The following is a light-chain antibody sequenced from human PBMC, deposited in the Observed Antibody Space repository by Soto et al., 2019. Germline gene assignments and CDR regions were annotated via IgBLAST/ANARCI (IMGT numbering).Light chain of an antibody. V-gene: IGKV3-20*01. Sequence: EIVLTQSPGTLSLSPVERATLSCISSQSVSNNYLAWYQQKPGQAPRLLIYGASSRATGIPDKFSGSGSGTDFTLTIDGLEPEDFAVYHCQQYSSSPRTFGQGTRLEI. CDR1: QSVSNNY. J-gene: IGKJ5*01. CDR3: QQYSSSPRT. CDR2: GAS.